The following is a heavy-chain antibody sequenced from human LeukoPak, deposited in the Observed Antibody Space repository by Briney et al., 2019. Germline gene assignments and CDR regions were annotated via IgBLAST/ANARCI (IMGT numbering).Heavy chain of an antibody. CDR2: IYHSGST. J-gene: IGHJ4*02. CDR1: GDSISRYY. Sequence: SETLSLTCTVSGDSISRYYWSWIRQPPGKGPEWIGYIYHSGSTNYNPSLKSRVTISIDTSKNQFPLRLTSVTAADTAVYYCARSLGAQLPPIHWGQGTLVTVSS. V-gene: IGHV4-59*01. CDR3: ARSLGAQLPPIH. D-gene: IGHD2-2*01.